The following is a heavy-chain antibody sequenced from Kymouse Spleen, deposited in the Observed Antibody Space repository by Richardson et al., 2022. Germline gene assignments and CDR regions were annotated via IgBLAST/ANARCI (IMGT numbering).Heavy chain of an antibody. J-gene: IGHJ6*02. Sequence: QVQLVESGGGVVQPGRSLRLSCAASGFTFSSYGMHWVRQAPGKGLEWVAVIWYDGSNKYYADSVKGRFTISRDNSKNTLYLQMNSLRAEDTAVYYCARQSLWFGEFHGMDVWGQGTTVTVSS. D-gene: IGHD3-10*01. CDR1: GFTFSSYG. V-gene: IGHV3-33*01. CDR3: ARQSLWFGEFHGMDV. CDR2: IWYDGSNK.